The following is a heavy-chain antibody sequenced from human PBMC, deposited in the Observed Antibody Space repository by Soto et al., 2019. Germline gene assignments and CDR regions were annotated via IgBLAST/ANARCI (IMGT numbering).Heavy chain of an antibody. CDR1: GFTFSSYS. CDR2: ISSSSSYI. Sequence: EVQLVESGGGLVKPGGSLRLSCAASGFTFSSYSMNWVRQAPGKGLEWVSSISSSSSYIYYADSVKGRFIISRDNAKNSLYLQMNSLRAEDTAVYYCARVLAMDTAMNWGQGTLVTVSS. CDR3: ARVLAMDTAMN. D-gene: IGHD5-18*01. V-gene: IGHV3-21*01. J-gene: IGHJ4*02.